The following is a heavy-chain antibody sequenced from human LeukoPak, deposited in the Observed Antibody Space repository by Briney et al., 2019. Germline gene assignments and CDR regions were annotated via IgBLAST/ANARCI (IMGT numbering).Heavy chain of an antibody. CDR2: IYSGGST. D-gene: IGHD2-8*02. CDR1: GFTISNAA. J-gene: IGHJ4*02. CDR3: RTWSWWVR. Sequence: GGSLSCSFSGSGFTISNAAWNWIRQAPGKGLEWVSVIYSGGSTYYADSVKGRFTISRDNSKDTLYFQMNSLRAEDTAVHYCRTWSWWVRWVQGTLVTVSS. V-gene: IGHV3-53*01.